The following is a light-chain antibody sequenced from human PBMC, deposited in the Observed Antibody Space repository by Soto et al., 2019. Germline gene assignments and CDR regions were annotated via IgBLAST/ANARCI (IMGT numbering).Light chain of an antibody. V-gene: IGKV1-27*01. CDR2: AAS. Sequence: DIQMNQSPSSLSAYVGDRVTITCRASQGITDYLAWYQQKPGQVPNLLIYAASTLQSGVPSRFSGSGSGTDFTLTITGLQPEDVATYYCQNYNSAPWTFGQGTKVDI. CDR3: QNYNSAPWT. CDR1: QGITDY. J-gene: IGKJ1*01.